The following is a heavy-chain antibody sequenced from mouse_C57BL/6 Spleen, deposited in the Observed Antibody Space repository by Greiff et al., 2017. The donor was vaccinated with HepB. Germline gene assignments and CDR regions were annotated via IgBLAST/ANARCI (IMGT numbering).Heavy chain of an antibody. Sequence: VQLKQSGPELVKPGASVKISCKASGYSFTGYYMNWVKQSPEKSLEWIGEINPSTGGTTYNQKFKAKATLTVDKSSSTAYMQLKSLTSEDSAVYYCARRRIYDGPWFAYWGQGTLVTVSA. D-gene: IGHD2-3*01. CDR1: GYSFTGYY. V-gene: IGHV1-42*01. J-gene: IGHJ3*01. CDR2: INPSTGGT. CDR3: ARRRIYDGPWFAY.